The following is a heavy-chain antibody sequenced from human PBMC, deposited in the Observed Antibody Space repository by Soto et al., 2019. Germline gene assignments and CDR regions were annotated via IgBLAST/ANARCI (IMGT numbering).Heavy chain of an antibody. CDR3: ARILTMWFGESVQLVGAFDI. CDR2: TYYRSKWYN. V-gene: IGHV6-1*01. J-gene: IGHJ3*02. D-gene: IGHD3-10*01. Sequence: PSQTLSLTCAISGDSVSSNSAAWNWIRQSPSRGLEWLGRTYYRSKWYNDYAVSVKSRITINPDTSKNQFSLQLNSVTPEDTAVYYCARILTMWFGESVQLVGAFDIWGQGTMGTVSS. CDR1: GDSVSSNSAA.